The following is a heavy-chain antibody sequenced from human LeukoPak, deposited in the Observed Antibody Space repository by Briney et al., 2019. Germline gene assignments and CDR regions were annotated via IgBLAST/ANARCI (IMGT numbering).Heavy chain of an antibody. J-gene: IGHJ4*02. Sequence: GGSLRLSCVASGFPFTPNAMNWVRQAPGKGLEWVSGIGGDGRFHYTGSVKGRFTISRDDSKNTLYLQMNSLRAEDTAIYYCAKDLHNWSGIDYWGLGTLVTVSS. V-gene: IGHV3-23*01. D-gene: IGHD3-3*01. CDR2: IGGDGRF. CDR1: GFPFTPNA. CDR3: AKDLHNWSGIDY.